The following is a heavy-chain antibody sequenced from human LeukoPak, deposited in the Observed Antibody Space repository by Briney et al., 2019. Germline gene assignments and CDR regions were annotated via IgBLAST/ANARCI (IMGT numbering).Heavy chain of an antibody. D-gene: IGHD3-22*01. V-gene: IGHV3-49*04. Sequence: GGSLRLSCTGSGFTLGDYALSWVRQTPGNGLEWVGFIRSEPYGGTTQYAASVQARFTISRDESGNIVYLQMKSLQTEDTGLYYCTRDENQNYFDTSASCTLLDYWGQGPLVIVSS. CDR1: GFTLGDYA. CDR3: TRDENQNYFDTSASCTLLDY. CDR2: IRSEPYGGTT. J-gene: IGHJ4*02.